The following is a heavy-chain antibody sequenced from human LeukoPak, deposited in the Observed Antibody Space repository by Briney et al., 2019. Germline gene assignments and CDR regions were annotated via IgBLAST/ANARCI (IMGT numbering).Heavy chain of an antibody. CDR2: VKQDGSEK. D-gene: IGHD6-25*01. J-gene: IGHJ6*03. CDR3: ARFAAGGSYYYYMDV. Sequence: GGSLRLSCAASGFTFSSYWMSWVRQAPGKGLEWVANVKQDGSEKYYVDSVKGRFTISRDNAKNSLYLQMNSLRAEDTAVYYCARFAAGGSYYYYMDVWGKGTTVTVSS. CDR1: GFTFSSYW. V-gene: IGHV3-7*01.